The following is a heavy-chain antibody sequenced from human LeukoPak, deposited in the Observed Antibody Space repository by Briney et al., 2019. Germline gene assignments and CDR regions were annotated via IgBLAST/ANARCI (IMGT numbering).Heavy chain of an antibody. CDR3: VRRITIFGVAPPGSWFDP. Sequence: SETLSLTCTVSGGSISSYYWSWIRQPPGKGLEWIGYIYYSGNTNYNPSLKSRVTISVDTSKNQFSLKLSSVTAADTTVYYCVRRITIFGVAPPGSWFDPWGQGTLVTVSS. CDR1: GGSISSYY. J-gene: IGHJ5*02. V-gene: IGHV4-59*08. D-gene: IGHD3-3*01. CDR2: IYYSGNT.